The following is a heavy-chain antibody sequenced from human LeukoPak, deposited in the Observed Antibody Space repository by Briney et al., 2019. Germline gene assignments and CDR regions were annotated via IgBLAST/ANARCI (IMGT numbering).Heavy chain of an antibody. Sequence: AGGSLRLSCAASGFTFSSYGMSWVRQAPGKGLEWVSAISGSGGSTYYADSVKGRFTISRDNSKNTLYLQMNSLRAEDTAVYYCGYCYGSGSYGNYNWFDPWGQGTLVTVSS. CDR2: ISGSGGST. CDR3: GYCYGSGSYGNYNWFDP. J-gene: IGHJ5*02. D-gene: IGHD3-10*01. V-gene: IGHV3-23*01. CDR1: GFTFSSYG.